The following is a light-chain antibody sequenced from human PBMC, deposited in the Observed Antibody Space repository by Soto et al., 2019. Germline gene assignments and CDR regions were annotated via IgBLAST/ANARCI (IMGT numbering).Light chain of an antibody. CDR2: DAS. V-gene: IGKV1-5*01. Sequence: DIQMTQSPSTLSASVGDRVTITCRASQSISSWLAWYQQKPGKAPKLLISDASSLKSGVPSRFSGSGSATEFTLTISSLQPDDFATYYCQQYNSHSRTFGQGTRLEIK. CDR1: QSISSW. CDR3: QQYNSHSRT. J-gene: IGKJ5*01.